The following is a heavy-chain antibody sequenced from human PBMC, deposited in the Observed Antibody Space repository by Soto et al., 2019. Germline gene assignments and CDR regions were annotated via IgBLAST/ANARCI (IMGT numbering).Heavy chain of an antibody. Sequence: EVQLVESGGGLVQPGGSLRLSCAASGFIFNNYWMSWVRQATGKGLEWVANIKPDGSEKNYVDSVKGRFTISRDNAKNSLDLQMNSLTAEVTDVYYCASVAIWGQGTLVTVSS. V-gene: IGHV3-7*01. J-gene: IGHJ4*02. CDR1: GFIFNNYW. CDR3: ASVAI. D-gene: IGHD5-12*01. CDR2: IKPDGSEK.